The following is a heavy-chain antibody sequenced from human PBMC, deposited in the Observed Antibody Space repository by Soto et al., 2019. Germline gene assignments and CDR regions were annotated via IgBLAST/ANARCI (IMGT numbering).Heavy chain of an antibody. D-gene: IGHD1-26*01. CDR3: AKNQWDLLH. J-gene: IGHJ4*02. V-gene: IGHV3-23*01. CDR2: ITASSGNT. Sequence: PGGSLRLSXGASGFTFSNYGMSWVRQAPGKGLEWVSSITASSGNTYYPDSVKGRFTISRDNSENMLYLQMNSLRADDTAIYFCAKNQWDLLHWGQGALVTVSS. CDR1: GFTFSNYG.